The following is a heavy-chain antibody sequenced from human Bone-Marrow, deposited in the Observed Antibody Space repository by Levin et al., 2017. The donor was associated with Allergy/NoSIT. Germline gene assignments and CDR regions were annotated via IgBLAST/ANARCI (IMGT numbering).Heavy chain of an antibody. CDR2: IFPGDSDT. J-gene: IGHJ4*02. Sequence: PGGSLRLSCEGSGYNFANSWIGWVRQMPGKGLEWMGTIFPGDSDTRYSPSFQGQVTISADKSINTAYLQWSSLKASDTAMYYCARRGEGQDYWGQGSLVTVSS. CDR3: ARRGEGQDY. CDR1: GYNFANSW. V-gene: IGHV5-51*01.